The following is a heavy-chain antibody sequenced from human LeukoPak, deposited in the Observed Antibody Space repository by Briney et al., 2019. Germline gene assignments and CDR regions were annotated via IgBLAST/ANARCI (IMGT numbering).Heavy chain of an antibody. CDR3: AKDRPAGSGWYWA. D-gene: IGHD6-19*01. CDR1: GFTFSSYA. V-gene: IGHV3-23*01. CDR2: ISGSGGST. Sequence: GGSLRLSCAASGFTFSSYAMSWVRQAPGKGLEWVSAISGSGGSTYYADSVKGRVTISRDNSKHTLYLQINSLRAEDTAGYYCAKDRPAGSGWYWAWGQGNLVTVSS. J-gene: IGHJ5*02.